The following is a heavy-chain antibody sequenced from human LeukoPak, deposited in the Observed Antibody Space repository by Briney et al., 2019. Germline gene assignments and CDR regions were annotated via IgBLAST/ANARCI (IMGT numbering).Heavy chain of an antibody. CDR3: AAAYIGGAMVTNAFDI. CDR1: GYTFTNHY. Sequence: ASVKVSCKASGYTFTNHYIHWVRQAPGQGLEWMGIINPSGGGTTYAQKFQGRVTITRDMSTSTAYMELSSLRSEDTAVYYCAAAYIGGAMVTNAFDIWGQGTMVTVSS. CDR2: INPSGGGT. D-gene: IGHD5-18*01. V-gene: IGHV1-46*01. J-gene: IGHJ3*02.